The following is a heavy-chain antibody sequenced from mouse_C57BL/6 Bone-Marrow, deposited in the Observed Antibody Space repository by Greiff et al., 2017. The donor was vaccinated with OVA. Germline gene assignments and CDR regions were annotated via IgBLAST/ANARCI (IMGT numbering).Heavy chain of an antibody. J-gene: IGHJ3*01. V-gene: IGHV1-19*01. CDR1: GYTFTDYY. Sequence: VQLQQSGPVLVKPGASVKMSCKASGYTFTDYYMNWVKQSHGKSLEWIGVINPYNGGTSYNQKFKGKATLTVDKSSITAYMALNSLTSEDSSVDYCARGGCLRFAYWGQGTLVTVSA. CDR3: ARGGCLRFAY. CDR2: INPYNGGT.